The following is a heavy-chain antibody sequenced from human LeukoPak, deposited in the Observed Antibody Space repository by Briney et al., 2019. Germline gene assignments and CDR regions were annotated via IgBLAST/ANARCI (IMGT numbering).Heavy chain of an antibody. CDR3: ATDSCYYDSSGYYNCYFDY. D-gene: IGHD3-22*01. CDR1: GYTLTELS. J-gene: IGHJ4*02. V-gene: IGHV1-24*01. Sequence: ASVKVSCKVSGYTLTELSMHWVRQAPGKGLEWMGGFDPEDGETIYAQKFQGRVTMTEDTSTDTAYMELSSLRSEDTAVYYCATDSCYYDSSGYYNCYFDYWGQGTLVTVSS. CDR2: FDPEDGET.